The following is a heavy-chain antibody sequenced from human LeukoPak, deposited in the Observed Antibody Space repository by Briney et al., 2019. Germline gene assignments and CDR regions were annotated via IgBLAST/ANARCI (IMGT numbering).Heavy chain of an antibody. D-gene: IGHD3-22*01. CDR2: IYYSGST. Sequence: SETLSLTCTVSGGSISSSSYYWGWIRQPPGKGLEWIGSIYYSGSTYYNPSLKSRVTISVDTSKNQFSLKLSSVTAADTAVYYCARRGYYYDSSGYYFDYWGQGTLVTVSS. V-gene: IGHV4-39*01. CDR3: ARRGYYYDSSGYYFDY. CDR1: GGSISSSSYY. J-gene: IGHJ4*02.